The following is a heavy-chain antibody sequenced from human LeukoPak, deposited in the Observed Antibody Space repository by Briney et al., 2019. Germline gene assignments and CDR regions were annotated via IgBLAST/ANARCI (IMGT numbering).Heavy chain of an antibody. Sequence: SGTLSLTCTVSGGSISSYYWSWIRQPAGKGLEWIGRIYTSGSTNYNPSLKSRVTMSVDTSKNQFSLKLSSVTAADTAVHYCARHYSSSWYWFDPWGQGTLVTVSS. CDR2: IYTSGST. D-gene: IGHD6-13*01. J-gene: IGHJ5*02. CDR3: ARHYSSSWYWFDP. CDR1: GGSISSYY. V-gene: IGHV4-4*07.